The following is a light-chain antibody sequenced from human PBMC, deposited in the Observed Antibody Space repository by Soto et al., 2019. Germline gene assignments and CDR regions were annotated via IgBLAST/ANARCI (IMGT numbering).Light chain of an antibody. V-gene: IGLV2-23*01. CDR2: EGS. CDR3: CSYAGSSTYVV. Sequence: QSVLTQPASVSGFPGQWITISCTGTSSDVGSYNLVSWYQQHPGKAPKLMIYEGSKRPSGVSNRFSGSKSGNTASLTISGLQAEDEADYYCCSYAGSSTYVVFGGGTKLTVL. CDR1: SSDVGSYNL. J-gene: IGLJ2*01.